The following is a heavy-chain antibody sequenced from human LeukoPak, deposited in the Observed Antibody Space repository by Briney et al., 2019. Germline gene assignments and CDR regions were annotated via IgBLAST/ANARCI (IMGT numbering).Heavy chain of an antibody. CDR2: INPSGGST. D-gene: IGHD3-3*01. CDR3: ARAGRGGDFWSGYRDAFDI. V-gene: IGHV1-46*01. J-gene: IGHJ3*02. Sequence: ASVKVSCKASGYTFTSYYMHWVRQAPGQGLEWMGIINPSGGSTSYAQKFQGRVTMTRDTSTSTVYMELSSLRSEDTAVYYCARAGRGGDFWSGYRDAFDIWGQGTMVTVSS. CDR1: GYTFTSYY.